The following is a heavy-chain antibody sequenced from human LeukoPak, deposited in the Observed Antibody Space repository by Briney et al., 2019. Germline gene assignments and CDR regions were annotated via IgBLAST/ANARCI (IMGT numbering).Heavy chain of an antibody. CDR1: GFTFSSYG. J-gene: IGHJ4*02. V-gene: IGHV3-7*01. D-gene: IGHD1-26*01. CDR3: ASGSYPASFDY. Sequence: GGSLRLSCAASGFTFSSYGMSWVRQAPGKGLEWVANIKQDGSEKYYVDSVKGRFTISRDNAKNSLYLQMNSLRAEDTAVYYCASGSYPASFDYWGQGTLVTVSS. CDR2: IKQDGSEK.